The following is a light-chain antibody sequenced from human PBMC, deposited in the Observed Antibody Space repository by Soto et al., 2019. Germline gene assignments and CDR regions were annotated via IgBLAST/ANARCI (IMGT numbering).Light chain of an antibody. V-gene: IGKV1-5*01. J-gene: IGKJ1*01. CDR3: QQYSSYPWT. CDR2: DAS. Sequence: IIKSPCTLSSCVCYSVTLTCWASQSISKWLAWYQQKPGKAPDLLIYDASSLEGGVPSRFSGSGYGTEFTLTISSLLPDDFATYYCQQYSSYPWTFGQGTKVDIK. CDR1: QSISKW.